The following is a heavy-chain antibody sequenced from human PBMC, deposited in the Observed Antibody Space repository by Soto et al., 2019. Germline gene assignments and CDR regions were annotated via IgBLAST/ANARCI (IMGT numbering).Heavy chain of an antibody. V-gene: IGHV1-69*04. CDR1: GGTFSSYT. CDR2: IIPILGIA. J-gene: IGHJ6*02. D-gene: IGHD3-16*02. CDR3: AKDRYESTYYYGMDV. Sequence: SVKVSCKASGGTFSSYTISWVRKAPGQGLEWMGRIIPILGIANYAQKFQGRVTITADKSTSTAYMELNSLRAEDTAVYYCAKDRYESTYYYGMDVWGQGTTVTVSS.